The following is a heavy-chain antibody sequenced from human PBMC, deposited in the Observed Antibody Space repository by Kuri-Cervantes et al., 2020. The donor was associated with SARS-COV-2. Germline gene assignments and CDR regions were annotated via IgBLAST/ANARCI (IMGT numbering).Heavy chain of an antibody. CDR3: AKDQGQQLAFDY. Sequence: GESLKISCSASGFTFSSFPLHWVRQAPGKGLEYVSAVSSNGGSTYYADSVKGRFTISRDNSKNSLYLQMNSLRSEDTAFYYCAKDQGQQLAFDYWGQGTLVTVSS. D-gene: IGHD6-13*01. CDR2: VSSNGGST. J-gene: IGHJ4*02. V-gene: IGHV3-64*04. CDR1: GFTFSSFP.